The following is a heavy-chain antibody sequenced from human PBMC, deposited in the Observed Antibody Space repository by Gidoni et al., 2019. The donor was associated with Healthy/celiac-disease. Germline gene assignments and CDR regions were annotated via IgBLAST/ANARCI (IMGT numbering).Heavy chain of an antibody. Sequence: QVQLVESGGGVVQPGRSLRLSCAASGFTFSCYAMHWVRQAPGKGLEWVAVISYDGSNKYYADSVKGRFTISRDNSKNTLYLQMNSLRAEDTAVYYCARVSSSGYYYPGDYYYYYGMDVWGQGTTVTVSS. J-gene: IGHJ6*02. D-gene: IGHD3-22*01. CDR2: ISYDGSNK. CDR3: ARVSSSGYYYPGDYYYYYGMDV. V-gene: IGHV3-30*01. CDR1: GFTFSCYA.